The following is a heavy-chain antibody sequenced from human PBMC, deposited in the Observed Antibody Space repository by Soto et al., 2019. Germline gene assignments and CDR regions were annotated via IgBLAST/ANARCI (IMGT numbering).Heavy chain of an antibody. D-gene: IGHD3-10*01. CDR3: ARDSMGGLLWFGEDDAFDI. V-gene: IGHV1-18*01. CDR2: ISAYNGNT. J-gene: IGHJ3*02. CDR1: GYTFTSYG. Sequence: ASVKVSCKASGYTFTSYGISWVRQAPGQGLEWMGWISAYNGNTNYAQKLQGRVTMTTDTSTSTAYMELRSLRSDDTAVYYCARDSMGGLLWFGEDDAFDIWGQGTMVTVSS.